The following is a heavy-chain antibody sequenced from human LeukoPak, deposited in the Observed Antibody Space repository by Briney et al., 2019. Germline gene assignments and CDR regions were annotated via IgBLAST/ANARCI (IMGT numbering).Heavy chain of an antibody. CDR1: GGTFSSYA. CDR2: IIPIFGTA. Sequence: ASVKVSCKASGGTFSSYAISWVRQAPGQGLEWMGGIIPIFGTANYAQKFQGRVTITADESTSTAYMELSSLRSEDTAVYYCARTVLLSYYYYGMDVWGQGTTVTVSS. J-gene: IGHJ6*02. D-gene: IGHD3-10*01. V-gene: IGHV1-69*13. CDR3: ARTVLLSYYYYGMDV.